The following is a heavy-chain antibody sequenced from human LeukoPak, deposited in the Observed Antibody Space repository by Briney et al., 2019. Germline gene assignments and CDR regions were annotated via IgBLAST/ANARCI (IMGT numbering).Heavy chain of an antibody. Sequence: SETLSLTCTVSGGSISSGDYYWSWIRQPPGKGLEWIGYIYYGGSTYYNPSLKSRVTISVDTSKNQFSLKLSSVTAADAAVYYCARALYYYDSSGYYRYYYYMDVWGKGTTVTVSS. CDR3: ARALYYYDSSGYYRYYYYMDV. CDR1: GGSISSGDYY. J-gene: IGHJ6*03. CDR2: IYYGGST. V-gene: IGHV4-30-4*08. D-gene: IGHD3-22*01.